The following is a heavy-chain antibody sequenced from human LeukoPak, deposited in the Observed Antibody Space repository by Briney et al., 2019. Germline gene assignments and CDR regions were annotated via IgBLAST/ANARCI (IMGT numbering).Heavy chain of an antibody. CDR3: ARLSGYSPRGAFDI. V-gene: IGHV4-38-2*02. Sequence: SETLSLTCTVSGYSIGSGYYWGWIRQPPGKGLEWIGSIHHSGSTYYNPSLKSRVTISVDTSKKQFSLKLTSVTAADTAVYFCARLSGYSPRGAFDIWGQGTMVTVSS. J-gene: IGHJ3*02. CDR2: IHHSGST. CDR1: GYSIGSGYY. D-gene: IGHD3-22*01.